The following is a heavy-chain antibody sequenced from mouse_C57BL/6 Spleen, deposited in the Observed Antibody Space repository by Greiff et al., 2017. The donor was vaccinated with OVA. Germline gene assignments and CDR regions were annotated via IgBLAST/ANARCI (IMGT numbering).Heavy chain of an antibody. J-gene: IGHJ3*01. D-gene: IGHD4-1*01. CDR3: AGGDWEEGAY. CDR1: GYTFTSYW. V-gene: IGHV1-7*01. Sequence: QVQLQQSGAELVKPGASVKLSCKASGYTFTSYWMHWVKQRPGQGLEWIGYINPSGGYTNYNQKFKGKATLTADKSSSTAYMQLSSLTYEDSAVYYCAGGDWEEGAYWGQGTLVTVSA. CDR2: INPSGGYT.